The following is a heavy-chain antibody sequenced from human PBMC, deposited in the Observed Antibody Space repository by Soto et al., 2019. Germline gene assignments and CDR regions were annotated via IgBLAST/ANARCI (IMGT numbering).Heavy chain of an antibody. CDR3: AKAGGASYYYYMDV. Sequence: GGSLRLSCAASGFTFSSYAMTWVRQAPGKGLEWVSTISDNGASTYYADSVKGRFTVSRDNSKDTLYLQMNSLRAEDTAVYYCAKAGGASYYYYMDVWGKGTTVTVSS. CDR1: GFTFSSYA. V-gene: IGHV3-23*01. CDR2: ISDNGAST. D-gene: IGHD3-16*01. J-gene: IGHJ6*03.